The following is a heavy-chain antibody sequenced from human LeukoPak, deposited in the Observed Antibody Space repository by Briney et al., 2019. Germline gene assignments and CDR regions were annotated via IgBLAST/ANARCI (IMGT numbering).Heavy chain of an antibody. D-gene: IGHD2-2*01. CDR1: GGTFSSYA. J-gene: IGHJ4*02. Sequence: SVKVSCKASGGTFSSYAISWVRQAPGQGLEWMGGITPIFGTANYAQKFQGRVTITADKSTSTAYMELSSLRSEDTAVYYCQVVPAAKYYFDYWGQGTLVTVSS. CDR2: ITPIFGTA. V-gene: IGHV1-69*06. CDR3: QVVPAAKYYFDY.